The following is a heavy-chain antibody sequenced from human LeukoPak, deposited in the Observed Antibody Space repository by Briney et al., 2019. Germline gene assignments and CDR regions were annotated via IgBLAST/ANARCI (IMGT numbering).Heavy chain of an antibody. CDR3: ATGSTSGWQGYYYYMDV. D-gene: IGHD2-2*01. CDR1: GFTFSSYA. V-gene: IGHV3-23*01. Sequence: AGGSLRLSCAASGFTFSSYAMNWVRQAPGKGLEWVSGLSGSGGSTYYADSVKGRFTISRDNSKNTLYLQMNSLRAEDTAVYYCATGSTSGWQGYYYYMDVWGKGTTVTVSS. J-gene: IGHJ6*03. CDR2: LSGSGGST.